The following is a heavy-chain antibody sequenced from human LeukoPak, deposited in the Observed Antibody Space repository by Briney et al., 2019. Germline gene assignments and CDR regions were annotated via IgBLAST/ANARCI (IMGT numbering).Heavy chain of an antibody. D-gene: IGHD5-12*01. Sequence: GGSLRLSCAASGFTFSSYAMSWVRQAPGKGLEWVSAISGSGDRTSYADSVKGRFTISRDNSKNTLYLQMNSLRAEDTAVYYCVKEVVATIPPLWGQGTLVTVSS. V-gene: IGHV3-23*01. CDR1: GFTFSSYA. J-gene: IGHJ4*02. CDR3: VKEVVATIPPL. CDR2: ISGSGDRT.